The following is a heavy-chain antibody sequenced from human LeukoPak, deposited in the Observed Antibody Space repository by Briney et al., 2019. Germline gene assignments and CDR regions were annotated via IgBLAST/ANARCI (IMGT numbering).Heavy chain of an antibody. CDR2: INHSGST. J-gene: IGHJ4*02. Sequence: PSETLSLTCAVYGGSFSGYYWSWIRQPPGKGLEWIGEINHSGSTNYNPSLKSRVTISVDTSKNQFSLKLSSVTAADTAVYYCARQPYDSSGHIDYWGQGTLVTVSS. D-gene: IGHD3-22*01. CDR3: ARQPYDSSGHIDY. CDR1: GGSFSGYY. V-gene: IGHV4-34*01.